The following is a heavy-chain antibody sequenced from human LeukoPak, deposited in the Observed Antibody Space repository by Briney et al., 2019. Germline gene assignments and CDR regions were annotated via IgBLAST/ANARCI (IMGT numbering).Heavy chain of an antibody. CDR3: ARRTLVGASQVDY. J-gene: IGHJ4*02. CDR2: ISSISSYM. V-gene: IGHV3-21*01. CDR1: GFTFSSYS. D-gene: IGHD1-26*01. Sequence: GESLRLSCATSGFTFSSYSMNSVRRTPGKVPELVSSISSISSYMYYVDSVKGRFTICRDNAKNSLYLQMNSLRAEDTAVYYCARRTLVGASQVDYWGQGTLVTVSS.